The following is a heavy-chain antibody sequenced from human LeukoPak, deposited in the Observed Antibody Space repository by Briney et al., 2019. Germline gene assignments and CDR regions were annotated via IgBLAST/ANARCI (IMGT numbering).Heavy chain of an antibody. D-gene: IGHD3-10*01. J-gene: IGHJ5*02. CDR1: GFTFSSYA. CDR3: AKATTPMVRACWFDP. CDR2: ISGSGGST. V-gene: IGHV3-23*01. Sequence: GGSLRLSCAASGFTFSSYAMSWVRQAPGKGLEWVSAISGSGGSTYYADSVKGRFTISRDNSKNTLYLQMNSLRAEDTAVYHCAKATTPMVRACWFDPWGQGTLVTVSS.